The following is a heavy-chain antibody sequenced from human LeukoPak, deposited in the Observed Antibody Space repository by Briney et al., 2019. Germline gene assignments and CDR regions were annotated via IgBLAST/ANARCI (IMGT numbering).Heavy chain of an antibody. J-gene: IGHJ1*01. Sequence: TGGSLRLSCAASGFTFSGSAMSWVRQAPGKGLEWVSSISGSGGSTYYADSVKGRFTISRDNSKNTQYLQMNSLRAEDTAVYYCAKVEYSSNIPQHWGQGTLVTVSS. CDR1: GFTFSGSA. CDR2: ISGSGGST. V-gene: IGHV3-23*01. D-gene: IGHD6-6*01. CDR3: AKVEYSSNIPQH.